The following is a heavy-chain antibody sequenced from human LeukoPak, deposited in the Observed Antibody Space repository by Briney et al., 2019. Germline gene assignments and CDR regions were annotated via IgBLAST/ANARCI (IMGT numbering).Heavy chain of an antibody. CDR2: ISSSSSYI. V-gene: IGHV3-21*01. CDR3: ARVPRELERYEYFQH. D-gene: IGHD1-1*01. CDR1: GFTFSSYS. J-gene: IGHJ1*01. Sequence: GGSLRLSCAASGFTFSSYSMNWVRQAPGKGLEWVSSISSSSSYIYYADSVKGRFTISRDNAKNSLYLQMNSLRAEDTAVYYCARVPRELERYEYFQHWGQGTLVTVSS.